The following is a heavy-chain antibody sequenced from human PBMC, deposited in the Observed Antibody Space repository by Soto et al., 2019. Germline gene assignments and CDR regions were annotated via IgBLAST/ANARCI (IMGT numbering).Heavy chain of an antibody. Sequence: GGSLRLSCAASGFTFRDYYISWIRQAPGKGLEWVSYISDTGGTKYYAESVKGRFTISRDNTKSSLYLQMNSLRAEDTAVYYCAREMVIAATNHYYYGMDVWGQGTTVTVSS. CDR2: ISDTGGTK. CDR1: GFTFRDYY. D-gene: IGHD2-15*01. V-gene: IGHV3-11*01. J-gene: IGHJ6*02. CDR3: AREMVIAATNHYYYGMDV.